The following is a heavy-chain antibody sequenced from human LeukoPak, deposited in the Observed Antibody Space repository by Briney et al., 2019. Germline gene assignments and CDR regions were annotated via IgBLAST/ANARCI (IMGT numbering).Heavy chain of an antibody. Sequence: GGSLRLSCAASGVSVSSSFMIWVRQAPGKGLEWVPLIYSGGETSYADSVKGRFSISRDNSRNTPYLQMNSLRVEDTAVYYCTRDPPAVAINTYAWGQGTLVTVSS. D-gene: IGHD6-13*01. CDR3: TRDPPAVAINTYA. CDR2: IYSGGET. CDR1: GVSVSSSF. V-gene: IGHV3-66*01. J-gene: IGHJ5*02.